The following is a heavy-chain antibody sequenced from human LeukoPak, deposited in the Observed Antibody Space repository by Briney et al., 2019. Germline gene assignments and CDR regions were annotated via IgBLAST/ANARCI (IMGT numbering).Heavy chain of an antibody. CDR3: AKVWRITMVRGVGLDY. D-gene: IGHD3-10*01. CDR2: ISGSDGST. J-gene: IGHJ4*02. V-gene: IGHV3-23*01. Sequence: GGSLRLSCAASGFTFGSYAMSWVRQAPGKGLEWVSAISGSDGSTYYADSVKGRFTISRDNSKNTLYLQMNSLRAEDTAVYYCAKVWRITMVRGVGLDYWGQGTLVTVSS. CDR1: GFTFGSYA.